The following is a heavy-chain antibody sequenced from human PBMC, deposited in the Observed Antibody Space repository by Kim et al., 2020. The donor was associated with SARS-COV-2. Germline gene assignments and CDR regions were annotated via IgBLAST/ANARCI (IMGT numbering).Heavy chain of an antibody. J-gene: IGHJ4*02. V-gene: IGHV5-51*01. Sequence: GESLKISCKGSGYSFTSYWIGWVRQMPGKGLEWMGIIYPGDSDTRYSPSFQGQVTISADKSISTAYLQWSSLKASDTAMYYCARLLPHQLYGSGGGACDYWGQGTLVTVSS. CDR2: IYPGDSDT. CDR3: ARLLPHQLYGSGGGACDY. D-gene: IGHD3-10*01. CDR1: GYSFTSYW.